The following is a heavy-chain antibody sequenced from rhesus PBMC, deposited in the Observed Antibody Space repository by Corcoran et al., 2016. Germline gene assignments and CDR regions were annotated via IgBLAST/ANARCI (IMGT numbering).Heavy chain of an antibody. D-gene: IGHD5-42*01. CDR3: AKRGYSGYSLLNDAFDF. V-gene: IGHV3S5*01. CDR2: ISNGGGST. CDR1: GFTFSSYG. J-gene: IGHJ3*01. Sequence: EVQLVESGGGLVQPGGSLRLSCAASGFTFSSYGMSWVRQAPGKGLEWVSYISNGGGSTYYAEAVKGRFTISRENSKNTLSLQMNSLRAEDTAVYYCAKRGYSGYSLLNDAFDFWGQGLRVTVSS.